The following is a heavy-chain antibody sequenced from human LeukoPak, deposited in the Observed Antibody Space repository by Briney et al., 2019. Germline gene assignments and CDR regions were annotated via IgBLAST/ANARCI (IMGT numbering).Heavy chain of an antibody. J-gene: IGHJ4*02. D-gene: IGHD6-13*01. CDR1: GFTFSNYV. V-gene: IGHV3-64*01. Sequence: GGSLRLSCAASGFTFSNYVMHWVRQAPGKGLKYVSAINGNGDTTYCANSVKGRFIISRDNSKNTLYLQMGSLRAEDMAVYYCARKAPAGHFDYWGQGTLVTVSS. CDR2: INGNGDTT. CDR3: ARKAPAGHFDY.